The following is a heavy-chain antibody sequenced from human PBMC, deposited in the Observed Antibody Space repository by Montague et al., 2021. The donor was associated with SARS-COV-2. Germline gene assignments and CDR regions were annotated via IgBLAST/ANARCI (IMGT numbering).Heavy chain of an antibody. CDR3: AREYSAPRWFGEYNRYGMDV. D-gene: IGHD3-10*01. J-gene: IGHJ6*02. CDR1: GFTFSSYD. CDR2: IWYDGSNQ. Sequence: SLRLSCAASGFTFSSYDMHWVRQAPGKGLEWVAVIWYDGSNQYYGDSVKGRFTISRDNYKNTLYLQMNSLRAADTAVYYCAREYSAPRWFGEYNRYGMDVWGQGTTVTVSS. V-gene: IGHV3-33*08.